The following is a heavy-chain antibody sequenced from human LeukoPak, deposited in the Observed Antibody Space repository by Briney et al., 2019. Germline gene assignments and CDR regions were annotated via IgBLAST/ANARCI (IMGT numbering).Heavy chain of an antibody. CDR3: ARDQPALDY. CDR2: INLNTDDT. Sequence: ASVKVSCKASGFTFIGYYMHWVRQAPGQGLEWMGWINLNTDDTDYAPKFQGRVTMTRDTSITTAYMELSRLRYDDTAVYYCARDQPALDYWGRGTLVTVSS. V-gene: IGHV1-2*02. J-gene: IGHJ4*02. CDR1: GFTFIGYY.